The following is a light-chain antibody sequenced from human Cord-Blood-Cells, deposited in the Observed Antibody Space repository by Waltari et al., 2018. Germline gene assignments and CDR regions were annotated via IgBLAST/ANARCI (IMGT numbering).Light chain of an antibody. V-gene: IGKV3-15*01. CDR2: GAS. Sequence: IVMPQSPATLSVSPGERATLSCRASQSVSSNFAWYQQKPGQTPRLLIYGASTRATGIPARFSGSGSGTEFTLTISSLQSEDFAVYYCQQYNNWPPLTFGGGTKVEIK. CDR3: QQYNNWPPLT. CDR1: QSVSSN. J-gene: IGKJ4*01.